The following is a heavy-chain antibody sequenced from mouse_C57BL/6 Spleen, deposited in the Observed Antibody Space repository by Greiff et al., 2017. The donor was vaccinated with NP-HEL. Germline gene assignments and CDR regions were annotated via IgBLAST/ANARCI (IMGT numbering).Heavy chain of an antibody. CDR2: IDPENGDT. CDR1: GFNIKDDY. D-gene: IGHD1-1*01. V-gene: IGHV14-4*01. J-gene: IGHJ2*01. CDR3: TTKSLFVTTVVYFDY. Sequence: EVQRVESGAELVRPGASVKLSCTASGFNIKDDYMHWVKQRPEQGLEWIGWIDPENGDTEYASKFQGKATITADTSSNTAYLQLSSLTSEDTAVYYCTTKSLFVTTVVYFDYWGQGTTLTVSS.